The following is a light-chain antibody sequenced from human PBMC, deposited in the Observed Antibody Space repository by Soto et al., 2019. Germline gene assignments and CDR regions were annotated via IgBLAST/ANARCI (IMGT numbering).Light chain of an antibody. V-gene: IGLV2-8*01. J-gene: IGLJ3*02. CDR1: SSDVGAYKY. CDR3: TSYVGSNIWV. Sequence: QSVPTQPPSASGSPGQSVTISCTGTSSDVGAYKYVSWYQQYLGKAPKLMIYEVSKRPSGVPDRFSGSKSGNTASLTVSGLQAEDEADYYCTSYVGSNIWVFGGGTKLTVL. CDR2: EVS.